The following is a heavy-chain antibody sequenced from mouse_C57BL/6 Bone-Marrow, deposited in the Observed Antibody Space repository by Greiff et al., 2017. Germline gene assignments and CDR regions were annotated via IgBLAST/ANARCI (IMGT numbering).Heavy chain of an antibody. J-gene: IGHJ2*01. Sequence: DVMLVESGGGLVKPGGSLKLSCAASGFTFSSYAMSWVRQTPEKRLEWVATISDGGSYTYYPDNVKGRFTISRDNAKNNLYLQMGHLKSEDTAMYYCARDRPYYFDYWGQGTTLTVSS. V-gene: IGHV5-4*01. CDR1: GFTFSSYA. CDR2: ISDGGSYT. CDR3: ARDRPYYFDY.